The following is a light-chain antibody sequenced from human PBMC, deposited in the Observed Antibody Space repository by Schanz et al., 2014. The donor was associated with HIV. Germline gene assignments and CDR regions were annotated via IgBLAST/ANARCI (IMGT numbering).Light chain of an antibody. CDR1: QSISSH. CDR2: AAS. J-gene: IGKJ3*01. CDR3: QQRSNPFT. V-gene: IGKV1-39*01. Sequence: DIQMTQSPSSLSASIGDRVTITCRASQSISSHLNWYQQKPGKAPKLLIYAASSLQGGVPSRFSGSGSGTDFTLTISSLEPEDFAVYYCQQRSNPFTFGPGTKVDIK.